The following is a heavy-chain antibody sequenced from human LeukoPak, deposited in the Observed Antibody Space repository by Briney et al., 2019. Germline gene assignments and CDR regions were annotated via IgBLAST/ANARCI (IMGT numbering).Heavy chain of an antibody. CDR2: ISYDESNK. CDR1: GFTFSSYA. V-gene: IGHV3-30*04. Sequence: GGSLRLSCAASGFTFSSYAMHWVRQAPGKGLEWVAVISYDESNKYYADSVKGRFTISRDNSKNTLYLQMNSLRAEDTAVYYCARDSPDSSGWYDYWGQGTLVAVSS. D-gene: IGHD6-19*01. J-gene: IGHJ4*02. CDR3: ARDSPDSSGWYDY.